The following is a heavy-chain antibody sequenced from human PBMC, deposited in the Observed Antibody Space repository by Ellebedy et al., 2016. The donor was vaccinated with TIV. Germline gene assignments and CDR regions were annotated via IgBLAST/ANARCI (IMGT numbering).Heavy chain of an antibody. J-gene: IGHJ4*02. V-gene: IGHV3-30*18. Sequence: GESLKISCAASGFTFSSYGMHWVRQAPGKALEWVAVISYDGSNKYYADSVKGRFTISRDNSKNTLYLQMNSLRAEDTAVYYCAKGVYSYGLYYFDYWGQGTLVTVSS. CDR2: ISYDGSNK. D-gene: IGHD5-18*01. CDR3: AKGVYSYGLYYFDY. CDR1: GFTFSSYG.